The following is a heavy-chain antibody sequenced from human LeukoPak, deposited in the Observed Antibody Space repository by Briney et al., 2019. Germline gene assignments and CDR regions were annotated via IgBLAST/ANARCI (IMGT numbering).Heavy chain of an antibody. CDR2: VYHNGNT. Sequence: SETLSLPCTVSGYSIRSGYYWGWIRQPPGNGLEWIANVYHNGNTFYNPSLKSRVTISVDTSNNQFSLTLTSVTAADTAVYFCARETSRIIYYWGQGMLVTVSS. J-gene: IGHJ4*02. V-gene: IGHV4-38-2*02. CDR1: GYSIRSGYY. CDR3: ARETSRIIYY.